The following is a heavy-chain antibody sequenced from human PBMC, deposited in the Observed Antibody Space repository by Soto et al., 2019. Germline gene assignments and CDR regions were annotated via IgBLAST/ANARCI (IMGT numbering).Heavy chain of an antibody. D-gene: IGHD2-2*01. Sequence: GGSLRLSCAASGFTFSSYWMSWVRQAPGKGLEWVANIKQDGSGKYYVDSVKGRFTISRDNAKNSLYLQMNSLRAEDTAVYYCARAMGCSSTSCYLNYYYYYGMDVWGQGTTVTVSS. V-gene: IGHV3-7*01. CDR1: GFTFSSYW. J-gene: IGHJ6*02. CDR3: ARAMGCSSTSCYLNYYYYYGMDV. CDR2: IKQDGSGK.